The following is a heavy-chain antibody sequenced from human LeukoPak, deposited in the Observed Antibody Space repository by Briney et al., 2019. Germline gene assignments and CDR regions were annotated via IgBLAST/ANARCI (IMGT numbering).Heavy chain of an antibody. CDR1: GFTFSSYG. CDR3: AKDGSNLAYYFDY. V-gene: IGHV3-30*18. D-gene: IGHD4-11*01. J-gene: IGHJ4*02. Sequence: GGSLKLSCAASGFTFSSYGMHWVRQAPGKGLEWVAVISYDGSNKYYADSVKGRFTISRDNSKNTLYLQMNSLRAEDTAVYYCAKDGSNLAYYFDYWGQGTLVTVSS. CDR2: ISYDGSNK.